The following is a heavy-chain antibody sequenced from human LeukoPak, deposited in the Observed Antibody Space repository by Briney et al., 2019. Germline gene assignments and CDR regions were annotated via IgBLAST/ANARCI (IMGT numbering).Heavy chain of an antibody. V-gene: IGHV3-23*01. CDR1: GFTFNRYA. D-gene: IGHD6-19*01. CDR2: ISGSGSNT. Sequence: PGGSLRLSCAGSGFTFNRYAMSWVRQAPGKGLEWVSAISGSGSNTKYADSVKGQFTISRDNSKNTLYLQMNGLRAEDTAVYYCANAYNSGWDYFDCWGQGTLVTVSS. J-gene: IGHJ4*02. CDR3: ANAYNSGWDYFDC.